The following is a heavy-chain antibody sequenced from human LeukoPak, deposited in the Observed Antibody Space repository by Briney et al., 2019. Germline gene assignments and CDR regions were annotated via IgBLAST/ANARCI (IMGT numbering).Heavy chain of an antibody. D-gene: IGHD3-10*01. J-gene: IGHJ4*02. CDR1: GYTFTSHG. CDR2: INPSGGST. CDR3: ARTDPMVRGVTYYFDY. Sequence: GASVKVSCKASGYTFTSHGINWVRQAPGQGLEWMGIINPSGGSTSYAQKFQGRVTMTRDTSTSTVYMELSSLRSEDTAVYYCARTDPMVRGVTYYFDYWGQGTLVTVSS. V-gene: IGHV1-46*01.